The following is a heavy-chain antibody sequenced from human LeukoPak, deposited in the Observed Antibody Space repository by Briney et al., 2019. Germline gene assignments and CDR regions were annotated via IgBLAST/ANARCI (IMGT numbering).Heavy chain of an antibody. J-gene: IGHJ4*02. CDR2: ISSSSSYI. CDR3: ARGRDGSQSPIDD. V-gene: IGHV3-21*01. CDR1: GFTFSSYN. D-gene: IGHD5-24*01. Sequence: GGSLRLSCAASGFTFSSYNMNWVRQAPGKGLEWVSSISSSSSYIYYADSVRCRFTISRDNAKNSLYLQMNSLRAEDTAVYYCARGRDGSQSPIDDWGQGTLVTVSS.